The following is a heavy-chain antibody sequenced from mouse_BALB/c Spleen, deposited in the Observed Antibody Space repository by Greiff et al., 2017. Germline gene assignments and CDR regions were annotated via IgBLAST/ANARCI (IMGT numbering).Heavy chain of an antibody. CDR3: ARDDYDERLAY. J-gene: IGHJ3*01. V-gene: IGHV1-80*01. D-gene: IGHD2-4*01. CDR2: IYPGDGDT. Sequence: VQLQQSGAELVRPGSSVKISCKASGYAFSSYWMNWVKQRPGQGLEWIGQIYPGDGDTNYNGKFKGKATLTADKSSSTAYMQLSSLTSEDSAVYFCARDDYDERLAYWGQGTLVTVSA. CDR1: GYAFSSYW.